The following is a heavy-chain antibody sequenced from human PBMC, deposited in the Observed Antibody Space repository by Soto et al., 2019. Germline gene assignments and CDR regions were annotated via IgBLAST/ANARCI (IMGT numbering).Heavy chain of an antibody. J-gene: IGHJ5*02. CDR2: IYHTGST. CDR3: AKSIVVAATRWFDP. V-gene: IGHV4-4*02. D-gene: IGHD2-15*01. CDR1: GDSISSSNW. Sequence: SETLSLTCTVSGDSISSSNWWTWVRQPPGKGLEWIGEIYHTGSTTYNPSLKSRVTISMDKSNNQFSLQLSSVAAADTAMYYCAKSIVVAATRWFDPWGQGTLVTVSS.